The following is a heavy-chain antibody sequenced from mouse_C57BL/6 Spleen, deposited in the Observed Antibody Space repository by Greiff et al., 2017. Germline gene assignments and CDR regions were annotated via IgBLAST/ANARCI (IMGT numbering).Heavy chain of an antibody. J-gene: IGHJ4*01. CDR1: GYTFTDHT. CDR2: IYPRDGST. V-gene: IGHV1-78*01. D-gene: IGHD1-1*01. Sequence: VQLVESDAELVKPGASVKISCKVSGYTFTDHTIHWMKQRPEQGLEWIGYIYPRDGSTKYNEKFKGKATLTADKSSSTAYMQLNSLTSEDSAVYFCARPYGSSYVGRYAMDYWGQGTSVTVSS. CDR3: ARPYGSSYVGRYAMDY.